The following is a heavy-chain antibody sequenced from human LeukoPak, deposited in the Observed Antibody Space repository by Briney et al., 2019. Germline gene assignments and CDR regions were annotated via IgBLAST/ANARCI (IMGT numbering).Heavy chain of an antibody. CDR3: ARVQGSGYDFEYFDY. V-gene: IGHV3-23*01. D-gene: IGHD5-12*01. Sequence: GGSLRLSCAASGFTFSSYAMSWVRQAPGKGLEWVSAISGSGGSTYYADSVKGRFTISRDNSKNTLYLQMNSLRAEDTAVNYCARVQGSGYDFEYFDYWGQGTLVTVSS. CDR1: GFTFSSYA. J-gene: IGHJ4*02. CDR2: ISGSGGST.